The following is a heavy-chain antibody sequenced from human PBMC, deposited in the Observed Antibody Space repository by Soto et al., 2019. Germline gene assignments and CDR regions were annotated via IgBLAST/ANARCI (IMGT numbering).Heavy chain of an antibody. Sequence: ASVKVSCKASGYTFTSYAMHWVRQAPGQRLEWMGWINAGNGNTKYSQKFQGRVTITRDTSASTAYMELSSLRSEDTAVYYCARETALIVSFDYWGQGTLVTVSS. CDR2: INAGNGNT. V-gene: IGHV1-3*01. D-gene: IGHD2-15*01. CDR3: ARETALIVSFDY. J-gene: IGHJ4*02. CDR1: GYTFTSYA.